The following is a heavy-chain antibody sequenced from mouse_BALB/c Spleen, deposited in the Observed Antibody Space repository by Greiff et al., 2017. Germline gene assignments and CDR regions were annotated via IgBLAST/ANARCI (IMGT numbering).Heavy chain of an antibody. V-gene: IGHV5-12-1*01. J-gene: IGHJ3*01. D-gene: IGHD3-1*01. CDR1: GFAFSSYD. Sequence: DVMLVESGGGLVKPGGSLKLSCAASGFAFSSYDMSWVRQTPEKRLEWVAYISSGGGSTYYPDTVKGRFTISRDNAKNTLYLQMSSLRSEDTAMYYCARSPGLAWFAYWGQGTLVTVSA. CDR2: ISSGGGST. CDR3: ARSPGLAWFAY.